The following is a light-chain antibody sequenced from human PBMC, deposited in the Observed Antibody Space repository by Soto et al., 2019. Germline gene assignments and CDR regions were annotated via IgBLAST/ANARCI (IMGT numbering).Light chain of an antibody. CDR2: DAS. CDR3: QQRSNWPPGFT. V-gene: IGKV3-11*01. Sequence: EIVLTQSPATLSLSPGERATLSCRASQSVSSYLAWYQQKPGQAPRLLIYDASNRATGTPARCSGSGSGTDFTLTISSLEPEDFAVYYCQQRSNWPPGFTFGPGTKVDIK. CDR1: QSVSSY. J-gene: IGKJ3*01.